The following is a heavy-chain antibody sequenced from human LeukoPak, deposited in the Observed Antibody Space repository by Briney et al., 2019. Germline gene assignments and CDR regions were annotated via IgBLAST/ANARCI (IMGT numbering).Heavy chain of an antibody. J-gene: IGHJ4*02. CDR2: ISRSGST. CDR1: GGSISNYY. Sequence: PSETLSLTCTVSGGSISNYYWSWIRQPPGKGLEWIGYISRSGSTNYSPSLKSRVTISLDTSKNQFSLKLGSATAADTAVYYCAGHHPRNTVDFWGQGTLVTVSS. V-gene: IGHV4-59*08. D-gene: IGHD2/OR15-2a*01. CDR3: AGHHPRNTVDF.